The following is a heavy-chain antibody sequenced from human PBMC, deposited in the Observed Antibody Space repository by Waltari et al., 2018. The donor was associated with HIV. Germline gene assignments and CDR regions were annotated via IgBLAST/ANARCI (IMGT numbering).Heavy chain of an antibody. CDR3: ARDGYSYAIRGWFDP. CDR2: INHRGST. V-gene: IGHV4-34*01. Sequence: QVQLQQWGAGLLKPSETLSLTCAVYGGSFSGYYWSWLRHPPGKGLAWIGEINHRGSTNYNPALKSRVTISVDTSKNQFSLKLSSVTAADTAVYYCARDGYSYAIRGWFDPWGQGTLVTVSS. CDR1: GGSFSGYY. D-gene: IGHD5-18*01. J-gene: IGHJ5*02.